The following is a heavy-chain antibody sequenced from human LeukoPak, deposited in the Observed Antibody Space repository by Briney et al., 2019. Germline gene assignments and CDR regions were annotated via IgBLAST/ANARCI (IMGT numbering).Heavy chain of an antibody. V-gene: IGHV3-21*01. D-gene: IGHD3-22*01. J-gene: IGHJ6*02. CDR3: ATSLLRRPYYHGMDV. CDR1: GFTFSSYS. CDR2: ISSSSSYI. Sequence: GGSLRLSCAASGFTFSSYSMNWARQAPGKGLEWVSSISSSSSYIYYADSVKGRFTISRDNAKNSLYLQMNSLRAEDTAVYYCATSLLRRPYYHGMDVWGQGTTVTVSS.